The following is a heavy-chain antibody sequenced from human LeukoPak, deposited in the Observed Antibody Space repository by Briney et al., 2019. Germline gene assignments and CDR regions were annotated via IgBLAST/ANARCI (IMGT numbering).Heavy chain of an antibody. Sequence: KPSETLSLTCIVSGDSINSYSWNWIRQPAGKGLEWIGRIYATGSTNYNPSLQGRVTLSIDTSKRQFSMKLSSVTAADTSVFYCARGRGYSSGWGHFYYSIDVWGQGTTVTVSS. CDR2: IYATGST. D-gene: IGHD6-19*01. CDR3: ARGRGYSSGWGHFYYSIDV. J-gene: IGHJ6*03. CDR1: GDSINSYS. V-gene: IGHV4-4*07.